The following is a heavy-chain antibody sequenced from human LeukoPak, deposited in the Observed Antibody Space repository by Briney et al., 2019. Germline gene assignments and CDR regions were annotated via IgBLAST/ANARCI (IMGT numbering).Heavy chain of an antibody. D-gene: IGHD3-10*01. J-gene: IGHJ4*02. CDR2: ISYDGSNK. CDR3: ARDRHGSGSYIY. CDR1: GFTFSSYA. Sequence: GGSLRLSCAASGFTFSSYAMHWVRQAPGKGLEWVAVISYDGSNKYYADSVKGRFTISRDNSKNTLYLQMNSLRAEDTAVYYCARDRHGSGSYIYWGQGTLVTVSS. V-gene: IGHV3-30*04.